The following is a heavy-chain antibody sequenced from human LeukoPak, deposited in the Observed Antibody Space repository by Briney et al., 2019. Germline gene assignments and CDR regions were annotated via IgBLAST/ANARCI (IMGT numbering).Heavy chain of an antibody. V-gene: IGHV3-21*01. CDR3: ARDCSGCSCYYSMAFDY. Sequence: GGSLRLSCAASGFTFSSYSMNWVRQAPGKGLEWVSSISSSSSYIYYADSVKGRFTISRDNAKNSLYLQMNSLRAEDTAVYYCARDCSGCSCYYSMAFDYWGQGTLVTVSS. J-gene: IGHJ4*02. D-gene: IGHD2-15*01. CDR1: GFTFSSYS. CDR2: ISSSSSYI.